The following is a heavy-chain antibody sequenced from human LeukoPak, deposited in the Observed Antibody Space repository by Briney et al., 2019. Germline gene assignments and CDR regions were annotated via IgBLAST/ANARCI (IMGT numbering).Heavy chain of an antibody. CDR3: AKGRLRFLEWLSPSFDY. CDR1: GFTFSNAW. V-gene: IGHV3-23*01. J-gene: IGHJ4*02. D-gene: IGHD3-3*01. Sequence: GGSLRLSCAASGFTFSNAWMSWVRQAPGKGLEWVSAISGSGGSTYYADSVKGRFTISRDNSKNTLYLQMNSLRAEDTAVYYCAKGRLRFLEWLSPSFDYWGQGTLVTVSS. CDR2: ISGSGGST.